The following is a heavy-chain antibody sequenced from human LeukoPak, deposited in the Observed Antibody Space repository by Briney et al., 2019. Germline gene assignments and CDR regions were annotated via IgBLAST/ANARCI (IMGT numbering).Heavy chain of an antibody. Sequence: GGSLRLSCAASGFTFDGYGMSWVRQAPGKGLEWVSGINWNGGKVGYADSVKGRFTISRDNAKNSMFLQMNSLRAEDTAFYYCARSPEGPPYYFDYWGQGILVTVSS. CDR1: GFTFDGYG. CDR2: INWNGGKV. J-gene: IGHJ4*02. V-gene: IGHV3-20*04. CDR3: ARSPEGPPYYFDY.